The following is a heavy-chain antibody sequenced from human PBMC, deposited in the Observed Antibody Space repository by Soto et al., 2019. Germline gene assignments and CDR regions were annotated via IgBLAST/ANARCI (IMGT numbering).Heavy chain of an antibody. J-gene: IGHJ4*02. CDR3: ARGDYDFWSGYIDY. V-gene: IGHV4-38-2*01. D-gene: IGHD3-3*01. CDR1: GYPITNGYF. Sequence: PSETLSLTCAVSGYPITNGYFWGWIRKPPGKGLEWVGYIYYSGSTYYNPSLKSRVTISVDTSKNQFSLKLSSVTAADTAVYYCARGDYDFWSGYIDYWGQGTLVTVSS. CDR2: IYYSGST.